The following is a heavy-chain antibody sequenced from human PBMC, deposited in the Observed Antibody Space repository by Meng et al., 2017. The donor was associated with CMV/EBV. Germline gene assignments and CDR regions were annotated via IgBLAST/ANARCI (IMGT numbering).Heavy chain of an antibody. D-gene: IGHD5-18*01. CDR1: GGSISSYY. J-gene: IGHJ4*02. CDR3: ARHGDTAMVVGIDY. CDR2: IYTSGST. V-gene: IGHV4-4*07. Sequence: QGQLQKSGPGLVKPSETLSLTGTVSGGSISSYYWSWIRQSAGKGLEWIGRIYTSGSTNYNPSLKSRVTMSVDTSKNQFSLKLSSVTAADTAVYYCARHGDTAMVVGIDYWGQGTLVTVSS.